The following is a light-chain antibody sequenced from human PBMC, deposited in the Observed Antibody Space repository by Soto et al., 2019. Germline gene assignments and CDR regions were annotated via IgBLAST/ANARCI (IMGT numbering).Light chain of an antibody. CDR1: QSISSW. J-gene: IGKJ1*01. CDR2: AAS. V-gene: IGKV1-39*01. Sequence: DIQMTQSPSTLSAFVVDRVTITFRASQSISSWLAWYQQKPGKAPKLLIYAASSLQSGVPSRFSGSGSGTDFTLTISSLQPEDFATYYCQQSYSTLWTFGQGTKVDIK. CDR3: QQSYSTLWT.